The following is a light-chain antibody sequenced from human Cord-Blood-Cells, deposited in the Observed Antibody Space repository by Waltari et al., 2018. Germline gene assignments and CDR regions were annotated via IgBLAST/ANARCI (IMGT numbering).Light chain of an antibody. CDR3: CSYAGSRVV. J-gene: IGLJ3*02. CDR2: DVS. V-gene: IGLV2-11*01. Sequence: QSALTQPRSVSGSPGQPVTISCTGTSSDVGGYNHVSWDQQHPGKAPKLMIYDVSKRPSGVPDRFAGSKSGNTASLTISGLQAEDEADYYCCSYAGSRVVFGGGTKLTVL. CDR1: SSDVGGYNH.